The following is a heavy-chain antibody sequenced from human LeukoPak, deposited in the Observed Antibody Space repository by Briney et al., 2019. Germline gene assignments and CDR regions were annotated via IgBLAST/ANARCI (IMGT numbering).Heavy chain of an antibody. CDR1: GGPICRNY. CDR3: AKDRSSLAPGYFDY. Sequence: SETLSLTCTVSGGPICRNYWSWIRQTPGKGLEWIGYIHSIGTTNYNPSLESRLTISIDTSKNQFSLKLSSVTAADTAVYYCAKDRSSLAPGYFDYWGQGTLVTVSS. J-gene: IGHJ4*02. D-gene: IGHD1-14*01. V-gene: IGHV4-59*01. CDR2: IHSIGTT.